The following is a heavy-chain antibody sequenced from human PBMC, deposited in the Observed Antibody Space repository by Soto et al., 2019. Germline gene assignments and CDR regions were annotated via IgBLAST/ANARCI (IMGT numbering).Heavy chain of an antibody. V-gene: IGHV3-15*07. Sequence: EEQLVESGGGLVRPGESLRLSCAASGFTFTSAWINWDRQAPGKGLEWAGRIKSKTDGGTVDYGAPVKGRFTISRDDSKNTAYLQMNSLRNEDTAVYYCTTAERGGSYYSDYWGQGTLVTVSS. CDR2: IKSKTDGGTV. CDR1: GFTFTSAW. D-gene: IGHD1-26*01. CDR3: TTAERGGSYYSDY. J-gene: IGHJ4*02.